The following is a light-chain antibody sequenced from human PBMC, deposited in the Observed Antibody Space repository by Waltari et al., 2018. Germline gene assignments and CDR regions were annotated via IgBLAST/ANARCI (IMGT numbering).Light chain of an antibody. V-gene: IGKV1-9*01. CDR1: QGISYF. J-gene: IGKJ4*02. Sequence: TCRASQGISYFLAWYQQKPGKAPKVLIDAASTLQSGVPSRFSGSGSGTDFTLAISSLQPEDFATYYCQHLNSSPPLFGGGTKVEIK. CDR3: QHLNSSPPL. CDR2: AAS.